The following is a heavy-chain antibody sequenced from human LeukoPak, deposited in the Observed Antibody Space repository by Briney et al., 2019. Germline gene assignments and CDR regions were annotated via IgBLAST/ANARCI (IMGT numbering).Heavy chain of an antibody. V-gene: IGHV1-2*02. Sequence: ASVKVSCKASGYTFTGYYMHWVRQAPGQGLEWMGWINPNSGGTNYAQKFQGRVTMTRDTSISTAYMELSRLRSDDTAVYYCTTARRASSSLDYWGQGTLVTVSS. CDR1: GYTFTGYY. J-gene: IGHJ4*02. CDR3: TTARRASSSLDY. CDR2: INPNSGGT. D-gene: IGHD5-24*01.